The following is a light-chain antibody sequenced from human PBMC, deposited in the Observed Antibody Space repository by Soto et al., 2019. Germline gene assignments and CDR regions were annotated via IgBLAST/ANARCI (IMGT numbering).Light chain of an antibody. CDR3: LHYHSYSWT. V-gene: IGKV3-15*01. J-gene: IGKJ1*01. CDR2: GAS. CDR1: QSFRGL. Sequence: EVVLTQSPVTLSLSPGERATLSCRASQSFRGLLAWCQQKPGQAPRLLIYGASTRATGIPSRFSGSGSGTEFTLTISSLQPDDFATYYCLHYHSYSWTLGQGTKVDI.